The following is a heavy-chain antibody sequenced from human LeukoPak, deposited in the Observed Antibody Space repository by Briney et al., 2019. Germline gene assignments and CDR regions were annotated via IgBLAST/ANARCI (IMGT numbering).Heavy chain of an antibody. CDR3: ARDSSDILTGYYHF. D-gene: IGHD3-9*01. Sequence: ASVKVSCKTSGYTFNDYYLHWVRQAPGQGLEWMGWINPNSGRINYAPKFQGRVTLTTDTSISTAYMELSSLISGDTALYYCARDSSDILTGYYHFWGQGTLVTVSS. J-gene: IGHJ4*02. CDR1: GYTFNDYY. V-gene: IGHV1-2*02. CDR2: INPNSGRI.